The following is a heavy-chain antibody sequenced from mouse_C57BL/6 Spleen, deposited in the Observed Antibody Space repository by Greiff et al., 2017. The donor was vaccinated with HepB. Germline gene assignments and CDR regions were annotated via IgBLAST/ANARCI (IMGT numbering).Heavy chain of an antibody. V-gene: IGHV1-15*01. J-gene: IGHJ3*01. CDR1: GYTFTDYE. CDR2: IDPETGGT. CDR3: TRDYRGAWFAY. D-gene: IGHD2-14*01. Sequence: QVQLKESGAELVRPGASVTLSCKASGYTFTDYEMHWVKQTPVHGLEWIGAIDPETGGTAYNQKFKGKAILTADKSSSTAYMELRSLTSEDSAVYYCTRDYRGAWFAYWGQGTLVTVSA.